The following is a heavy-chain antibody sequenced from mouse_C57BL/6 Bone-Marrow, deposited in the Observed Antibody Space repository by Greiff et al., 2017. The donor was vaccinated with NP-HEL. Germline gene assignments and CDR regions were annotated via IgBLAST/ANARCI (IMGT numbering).Heavy chain of an antibody. CDR2: INPNNGGT. J-gene: IGHJ1*03. V-gene: IGHV1-18*01. D-gene: IGHD1-1*01. CDR1: GYTFTDYN. Sequence: VQLQQSGPELVKPGASVKIPCKASGYTFTDYNMDWVKQSHGKSLEWIGDINPNNGGTIYNQKFKGKATLTVDKSSSTAYMELRSLTSEDTAVYYCARRDSVYYYGSSEYFDVWGTGTTVTVSS. CDR3: ARRDSVYYYGSSEYFDV.